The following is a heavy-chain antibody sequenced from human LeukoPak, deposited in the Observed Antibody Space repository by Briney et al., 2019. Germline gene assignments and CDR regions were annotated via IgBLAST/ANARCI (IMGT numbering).Heavy chain of an antibody. CDR2: ISSSSSTI. Sequence: GGSLRLSCAASGFTFSTFSMNWVRQAPGKGLEWVSYISSSSSTIYYADSVKGRFTISRDNAKNSLYLQMNILRAEDTAVYYCATRDLGYCSSTSCYEMGSFDYWGQGTLVTVSS. CDR1: GFTFSTFS. J-gene: IGHJ4*02. V-gene: IGHV3-48*04. D-gene: IGHD2-2*01. CDR3: ATRDLGYCSSTSCYEMGSFDY.